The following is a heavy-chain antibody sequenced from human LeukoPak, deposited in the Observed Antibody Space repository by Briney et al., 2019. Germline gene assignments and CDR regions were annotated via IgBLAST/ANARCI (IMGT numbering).Heavy chain of an antibody. CDR2: INPNSGGT. J-gene: IGHJ5*02. CDR1: GYTFTGYY. Sequence: ASVKVSCKASGYTFTGYYMHWVRQAPGQGLEWMGWINPNSGGTNYAQKFQGRVTMTRDTSISTAYMELSRLRSDDTAVYYCARDRTHSGSYYSWFDPWGQGTLVTVSS. D-gene: IGHD1-26*01. CDR3: ARDRTHSGSYYSWFDP. V-gene: IGHV1-2*02.